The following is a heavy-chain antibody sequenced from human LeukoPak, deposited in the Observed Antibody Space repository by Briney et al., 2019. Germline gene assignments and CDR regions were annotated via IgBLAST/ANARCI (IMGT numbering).Heavy chain of an antibody. CDR3: ARSQGYCSGGSCLQGDWFDP. V-gene: IGHV5-51*01. D-gene: IGHD2-15*01. CDR1: GYSFTSYW. J-gene: IGHJ5*02. Sequence: GESLKISCKGSGYSFTSYWIGWVRQMPGKGLEWMGIIYPGDSDTRYNPSFQGQVTISADKSIRTAYLQWGSPKASDTAMYYCARSQGYCSGGSCLQGDWFDPWGQGTLVTVSS. CDR2: IYPGDSDT.